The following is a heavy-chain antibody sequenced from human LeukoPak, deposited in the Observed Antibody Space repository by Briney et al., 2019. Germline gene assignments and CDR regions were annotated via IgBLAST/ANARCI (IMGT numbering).Heavy chain of an antibody. CDR1: GLTFTSSA. CDR3: AAIAVGNKNWFDP. V-gene: IGHV1-58*02. CDR2: IVVGSGNT. J-gene: IGHJ5*02. Sequence: ASVKVSCKAPGLTFTSSAMQWVRQARGQRLEWIGWIVVGSGNTNYAQKFQERVTITRDMSTSTAYMELSSLRSEDTAVYYCAAIAVGNKNWFDPWGQGTLVTVSS. D-gene: IGHD2-21*01.